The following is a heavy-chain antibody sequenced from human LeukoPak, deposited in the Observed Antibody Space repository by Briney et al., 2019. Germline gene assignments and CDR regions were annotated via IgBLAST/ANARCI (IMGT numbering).Heavy chain of an antibody. V-gene: IGHV1-18*01. CDR1: GYTFSGYG. D-gene: IGHD3-22*01. Sequence: ASVKVSCKASGYTFSGYGISWVRQAPGQGLEWMGWISAYNGNTNYAQKLQGRVTMTTDTSTSTAYMELRSLRSDDTAVYYCARDQVAVDYYDSSGYYEGPFDYWGQGTLVTVSS. CDR3: ARDQVAVDYYDSSGYYEGPFDY. CDR2: ISAYNGNT. J-gene: IGHJ4*02.